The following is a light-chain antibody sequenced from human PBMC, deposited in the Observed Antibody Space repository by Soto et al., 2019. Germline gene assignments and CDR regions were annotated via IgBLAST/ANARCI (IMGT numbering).Light chain of an antibody. Sequence: EVVMTQSPATLSVSPGERATLSCRASQSVSSNLAWYQQKPGQAPRLLIYGASTRATGVPARFSGSGSGTEFTLTISSLQSEDFAVYYCQQCNNWPLTFGGGTNVDIK. V-gene: IGKV3-15*01. CDR3: QQCNNWPLT. J-gene: IGKJ4*01. CDR1: QSVSSN. CDR2: GAS.